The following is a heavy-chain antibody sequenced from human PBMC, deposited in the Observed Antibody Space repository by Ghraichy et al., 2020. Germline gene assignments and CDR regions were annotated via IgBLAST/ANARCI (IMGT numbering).Heavy chain of an antibody. Sequence: GGSLRLSCAASGFTFSNFAMSWVRQAPGKRLEWVSGISASGGSTYYADSVKGRFTISRDNSKNTVYLQINNLRADDTAVYYCAEETATFSRIAATPTRFWGQGSLVTVSS. D-gene: IGHD6-13*01. V-gene: IGHV3-23*01. CDR3: AEETATFSRIAATPTRF. CDR1: GFTFSNFA. J-gene: IGHJ4*02. CDR2: ISASGGST.